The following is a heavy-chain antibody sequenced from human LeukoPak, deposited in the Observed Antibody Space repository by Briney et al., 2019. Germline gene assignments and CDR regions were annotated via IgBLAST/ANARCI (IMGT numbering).Heavy chain of an antibody. Sequence: GGSLRLSCAAYGFTLGSHWMSWVRQAQGKGLEWVANIKQDGSEQYYVDSVRCRFTISLDNAKNSLYLQMNSLRAEDTAVYYCARCYLKSFDYWGQGTLVTVSS. CDR2: IKQDGSEQ. V-gene: IGHV3-7*04. CDR1: GFTLGSHW. CDR3: ARCYLKSFDY. D-gene: IGHD2-15*01. J-gene: IGHJ4*02.